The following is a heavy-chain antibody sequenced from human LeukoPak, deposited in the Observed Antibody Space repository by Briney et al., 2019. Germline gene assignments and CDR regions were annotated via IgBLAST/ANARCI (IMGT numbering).Heavy chain of an antibody. CDR2: ISSTGSTI. CDR3: ARNYYGSGSSHFDY. V-gene: IGHV3-48*03. Sequence: GGSLRLSCAASGFTFSSYEMNWVRQAPGKGLEWVSYISSTGSTIYYADSVKGRFTISRDNAKNSLYLQMNSLRAEDTGVYYCARNYYGSGSSHFDYWGQGTLVTVSS. J-gene: IGHJ4*02. D-gene: IGHD3-10*01. CDR1: GFTFSSYE.